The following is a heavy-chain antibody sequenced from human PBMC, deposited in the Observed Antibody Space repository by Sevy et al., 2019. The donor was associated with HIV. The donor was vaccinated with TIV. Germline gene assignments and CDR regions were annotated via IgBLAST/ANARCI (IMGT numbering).Heavy chain of an antibody. Sequence: GGSLRLSCAASGFTFSSYVMHWVRQAPGKGLEWVALIWYDGTIKYYADSVKGRFTISRDNSKDTLFLQMNSLTPEDTAVSYCARGGGYCGGDCYSIDYRGQGALVTVSS. CDR1: GFTFSSYV. CDR2: IWYDGTIK. D-gene: IGHD2-21*02. J-gene: IGHJ4*02. V-gene: IGHV3-33*08. CDR3: ARGGGYCGGDCYSIDY.